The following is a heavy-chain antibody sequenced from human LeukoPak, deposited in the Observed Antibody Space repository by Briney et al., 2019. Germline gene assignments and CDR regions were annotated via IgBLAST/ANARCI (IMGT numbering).Heavy chain of an antibody. V-gene: IGHV4-4*07. CDR2: IYTSGST. Sequence: SETLSLTCTVSGGSISSYYWSWIRQPAGKGLEWIGRIYTSGSTNYNPSLKSRVTMSVDTSKNQFSLKRSSVTAADTAIYYCARVSGITMIVVLITDAFDIWGQGTMVTVSS. CDR1: GGSISSYY. J-gene: IGHJ3*02. CDR3: ARVSGITMIVVLITDAFDI. D-gene: IGHD3-22*01.